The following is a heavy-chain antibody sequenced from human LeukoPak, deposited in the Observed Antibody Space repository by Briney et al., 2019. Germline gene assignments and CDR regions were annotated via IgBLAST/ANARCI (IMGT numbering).Heavy chain of an antibody. CDR3: ASLPGYYDSSGYYP. D-gene: IGHD3-22*01. CDR2: INWNGGST. V-gene: IGHV3-20*03. J-gene: IGHJ5*02. Sequence: PGGSLRLSSAASGFTFDDYGMSWVRPALGKGLEWVSGINWNGGSTGYADSVKGRFTISRDNAKNPLYLQMNSLRAEDTALYYCASLPGYYDSSGYYPWGQGTLVTVSS. CDR1: GFTFDDYG.